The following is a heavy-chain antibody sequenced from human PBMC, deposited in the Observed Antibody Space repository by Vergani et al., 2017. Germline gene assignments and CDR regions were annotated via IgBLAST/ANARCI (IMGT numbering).Heavy chain of an antibody. Sequence: QVQLQESGPGLVKPSQTLSLTCTVSGGSISSGGYYWSWIRQHXGKGLEWIGYIYYSGSTYYNPSLKSRVTISVETSKNQFSRKLSSVTAADTAVYYCARIPFTTVTDYYYYGMDVWGQGTTVTVSS. V-gene: IGHV4-31*03. CDR1: GGSISSGGYY. CDR3: ARIPFTTVTDYYYYGMDV. D-gene: IGHD4-17*01. J-gene: IGHJ6*02. CDR2: IYYSGST.